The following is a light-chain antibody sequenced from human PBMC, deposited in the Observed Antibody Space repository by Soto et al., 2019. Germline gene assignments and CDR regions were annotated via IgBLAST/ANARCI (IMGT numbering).Light chain of an antibody. CDR3: SSYTIVSTLV. J-gene: IGLJ3*02. V-gene: IGLV2-14*01. CDR1: SGDVGGSNS. CDR2: DVN. Sequence: QSALTQPASVSGSPGQSITISCTGTSGDVGGSNSVSWYQHHPGKAPKLMIYDVNNRPSGVSNRFSGSKSGNTASLTISGLQPDDDADYYCSSYTIVSTLVFGGGTKVTV.